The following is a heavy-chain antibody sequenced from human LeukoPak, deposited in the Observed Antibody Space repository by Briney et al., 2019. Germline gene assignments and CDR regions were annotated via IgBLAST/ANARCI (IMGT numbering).Heavy chain of an antibody. CDR1: GGPMYGYY. V-gene: IGHV4-4*07. CDR3: ARLRFYDSTGYSPGHYMDV. D-gene: IGHD3-22*01. CDR2: LYPGVST. J-gene: IGHJ6*03. Sequence: PSETLSLTCTVSGGPMYGYYWSWIRQTAGKGLEWIGRLYPGVSTDYNPSLKSRVTMSVDTSKNQFALKLNAVTAADTAVYYCARLRFYDSTGYSPGHYMDVWGKGTTVTVSS.